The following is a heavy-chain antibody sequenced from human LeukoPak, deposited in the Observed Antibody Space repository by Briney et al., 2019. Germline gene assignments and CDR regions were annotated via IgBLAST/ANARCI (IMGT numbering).Heavy chain of an antibody. CDR2: INPNSGGT. D-gene: IGHD3-3*02. V-gene: IGHV1-2*02. J-gene: IGHJ4*02. CDR1: GYTFTGYY. CDR3: ARIASMGGISDY. Sequence: ASVKVSCKASGYTFTGYYMHWVRQAPGQGLEWMGWINPNSGGTNYAQKFQGRVTMTRDTSISTAYMELSRLRSDDTAVYYCARIASMGGISDYWGQGTLVTVSS.